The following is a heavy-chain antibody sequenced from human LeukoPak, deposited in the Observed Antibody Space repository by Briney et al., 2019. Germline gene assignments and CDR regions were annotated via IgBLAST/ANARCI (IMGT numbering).Heavy chain of an antibody. V-gene: IGHV1-2*02. J-gene: IGHJ6*03. CDR2: INPNSGGT. D-gene: IGHD2-15*01. Sequence: ASVKVSCKASGYTFTGYYMHWVRQAPGQGLEWMGWINPNSGGTNYAQKFQGRVTMTRDTSISTAYMELSSLRSEDTAVYYCARGTHYCSGGSCYSGYYYYYMDVWGKGTTVTVSS. CDR3: ARGTHYCSGGSCYSGYYYYYMDV. CDR1: GYTFTGYY.